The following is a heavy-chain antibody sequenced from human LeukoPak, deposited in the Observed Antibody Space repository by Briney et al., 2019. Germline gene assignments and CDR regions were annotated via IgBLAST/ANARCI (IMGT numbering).Heavy chain of an antibody. CDR1: GFTFSSYG. V-gene: IGHV3-23*01. Sequence: PGGSLRLSCAASGFTFSSYGMSWVRQAPGKGLEWVSAITATSSSTHDADSVQGRFTISRDNSKNTLYLQMNSLRAEDTAVYYCAKDNLQGAFDIWGQGTMVTVSS. CDR2: ITATSSST. CDR3: AKDNLQGAFDI. J-gene: IGHJ3*02.